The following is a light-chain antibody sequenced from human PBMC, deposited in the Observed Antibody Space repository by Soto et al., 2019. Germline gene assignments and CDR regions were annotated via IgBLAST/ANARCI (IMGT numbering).Light chain of an antibody. V-gene: IGKV1-27*01. CDR3: QKYDSVPPVT. Sequence: DIQMTQSPSSLSAFVGDRVTITCRASQGIGTYLAWYQQKPGKVLKLLIYAASTLLSGVPSRFSGSGSGLDFTLTITSLQPEDVATYYCQKYDSVPPVTFGGGTKVEIK. CDR1: QGIGTY. J-gene: IGKJ4*01. CDR2: AAS.